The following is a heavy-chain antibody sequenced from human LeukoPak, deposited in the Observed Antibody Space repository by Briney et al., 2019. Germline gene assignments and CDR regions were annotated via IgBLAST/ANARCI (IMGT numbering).Heavy chain of an antibody. J-gene: IGHJ4*02. D-gene: IGHD6-19*01. V-gene: IGHV4-4*02. CDR2: IYHSGST. Sequence: SETLSLTCAVSGGSISSSNWWSWVRQPPGKGLEWIGEIYHSGSTNYNPSLKSRVTISVDTSKNQFSLKLSSVTAADTAVYYCARHRFQWLGAREFDYWGQGTLVTVSS. CDR3: ARHRFQWLGAREFDY. CDR1: GGSISSSNW.